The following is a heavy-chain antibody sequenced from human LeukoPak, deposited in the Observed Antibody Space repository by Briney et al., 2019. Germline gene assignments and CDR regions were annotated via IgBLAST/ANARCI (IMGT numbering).Heavy chain of an antibody. CDR3: ARDRVVPAATDFDY. CDR1: GFTFSSYW. V-gene: IGHV3-74*01. Sequence: GGSLRLSCAASGFTFSSYWMHWVRQAPGKGLVWVSRINSDGSSTSYADSVKGRFTISRDNAKNSLYLQMNSLRAEDTAVYYCARDRVVPAATDFDYWGQGTLVTVSS. CDR2: INSDGSST. J-gene: IGHJ4*02. D-gene: IGHD2-2*01.